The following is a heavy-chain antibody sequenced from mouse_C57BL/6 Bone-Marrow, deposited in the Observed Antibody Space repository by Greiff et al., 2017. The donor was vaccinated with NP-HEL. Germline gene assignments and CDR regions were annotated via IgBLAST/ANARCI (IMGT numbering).Heavy chain of an antibody. D-gene: IGHD2-1*01. Sequence: EVQLQQSGTVLARPGASVKMSCKTSGYTFTSYWMHWVKQRPGQGLEWIGAIYPGNSDNSYNQKFKGKANLTAVTSASTAYMELSSLTTEDSAVYYCTYGNYYYAMDYWGQGTSVTVSS. CDR3: TYGNYYYAMDY. CDR2: IYPGNSDN. J-gene: IGHJ4*01. V-gene: IGHV1-5*01. CDR1: GYTFTSYW.